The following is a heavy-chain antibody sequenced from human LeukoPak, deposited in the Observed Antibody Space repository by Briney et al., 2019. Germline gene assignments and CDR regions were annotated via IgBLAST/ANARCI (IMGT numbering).Heavy chain of an antibody. V-gene: IGHV3-7*01. CDR1: GVNFSSYW. CDR2: IKQDGSEE. D-gene: IGHD3-3*01. Sequence: PGGSLRLSCAVSGVNFSSYWMSWVRQAPGKGLEGVANIKQDGSEEYYVDSVKGRFTISTDNAKISLYLQMNSLRAEDTAVYYCARDAYYDFWSGYPRYFDYWGQGTLVTVSS. J-gene: IGHJ4*02. CDR3: ARDAYYDFWSGYPRYFDY.